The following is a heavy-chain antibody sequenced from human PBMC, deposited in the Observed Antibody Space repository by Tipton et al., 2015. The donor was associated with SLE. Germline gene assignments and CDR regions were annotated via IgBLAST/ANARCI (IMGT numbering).Heavy chain of an antibody. CDR2: ISYDGSNK. CDR3: AKDTLDAFDI. CDR1: GFTFSSYG. V-gene: IGHV3-30*18. Sequence: QLVQSGGGVVQPGRSLRLSCATSGFTFSSYGMHWVRQAPGKGLEWVAVISYDGSNKYYADSVKGRFTISRDNSKNTLYLQMNSLRAEDTAVYYCAKDTLDAFDIWGQGTMVTVSS. J-gene: IGHJ3*02. D-gene: IGHD2-15*01.